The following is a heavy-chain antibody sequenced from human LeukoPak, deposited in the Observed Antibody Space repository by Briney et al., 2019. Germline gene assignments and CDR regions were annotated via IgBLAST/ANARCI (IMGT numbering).Heavy chain of an antibody. CDR1: GFTVSSNY. CDR2: IYSGGST. Sequence: GGSLRLSCAASGFTVSSNYMSWVRQAPGKGLEWVSVIYSGGSTYYADSVKGRFTISRGNSKNTLYLQMNSLRAEGTAVYYCARDSGGYYYDSSVRAFDIWGQGTMVTVSS. J-gene: IGHJ3*02. CDR3: ARDSGGYYYDSSVRAFDI. V-gene: IGHV3-66*01. D-gene: IGHD3-22*01.